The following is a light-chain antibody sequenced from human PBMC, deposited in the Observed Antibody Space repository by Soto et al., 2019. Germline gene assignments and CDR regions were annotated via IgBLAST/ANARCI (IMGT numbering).Light chain of an antibody. J-gene: IGLJ2*01. CDR2: DVS. Sequence: QSVLTQPASVSGSPGQSITISCTGTSSDVGGYNYVSWYQQHPDKAPKLMIYDVSNRPSGVSNRFSGSKSGNTASLTISGLQAEDEADYYCSSYISSSTLVVFGGGTKLTVL. CDR1: SSDVGGYNY. CDR3: SSYISSSTLVV. V-gene: IGLV2-14*01.